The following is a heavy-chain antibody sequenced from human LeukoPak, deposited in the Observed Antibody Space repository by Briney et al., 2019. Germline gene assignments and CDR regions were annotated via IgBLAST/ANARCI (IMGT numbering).Heavy chain of an antibody. CDR2: ISWNSGSI. CDR3: AKGASYSSSWYYFDY. CDR1: GFTFDDYA. D-gene: IGHD6-13*01. V-gene: IGHV3-9*01. J-gene: IGHJ4*02. Sequence: GGSLRLSCAASGFTFDDYAMHWVRQAPGKGLEWVSGISWNSGSIGYADSVKGRFTISRDNAKNSLYLQMISLRAEDTALYYCAKGASYSSSWYYFDYWGQGTLVTVSS.